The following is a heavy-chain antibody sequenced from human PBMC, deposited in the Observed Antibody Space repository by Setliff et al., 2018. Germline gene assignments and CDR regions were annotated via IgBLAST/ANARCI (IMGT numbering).Heavy chain of an antibody. Sequence: SETLSLTCTVSGASMRSGTFYWSWIRQHPGKGLEWIGYIYYSGSTYYNPSLKSRVTISVDTSKNQFSLKLSSVTAADTAVYYCARVESSGYYYFDYWGQGTLVTVSS. CDR1: GASMRSGTFY. D-gene: IGHD3-22*01. V-gene: IGHV4-31*03. J-gene: IGHJ4*02. CDR2: IYYSGST. CDR3: ARVESSGYYYFDY.